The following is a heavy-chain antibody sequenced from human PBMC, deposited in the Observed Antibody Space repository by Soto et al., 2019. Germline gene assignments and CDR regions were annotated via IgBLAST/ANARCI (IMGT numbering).Heavy chain of an antibody. V-gene: IGHV3-66*01. J-gene: IGHJ5*02. CDR3: ARYPFAVSEGGSFDP. D-gene: IGHD5-12*01. CDR1: KFLVSKNY. CDR2: IKSGGDT. Sequence: GGSLRLSCAASKFLVSKNYINWVRQAPGKGLEWVALIKSGGDTYYTDSVTGRFTISRDNSKNTVFLQMSSLRAGDTAVYYCARYPFAVSEGGSFDP.